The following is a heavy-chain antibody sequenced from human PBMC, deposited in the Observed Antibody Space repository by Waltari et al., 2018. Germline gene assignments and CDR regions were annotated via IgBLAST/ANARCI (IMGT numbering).Heavy chain of an antibody. V-gene: IGHV3-11*04. J-gene: IGHJ6*03. CDR3: ARRSGPHDYYYMDV. CDR1: GLPFSDYY. Sequence: QVQLVESGGGLVKPGGSLRLSCAASGLPFSDYYMSWLRRAPGKGLELVSYISSSGSTIYYADSVKGRFTISRDNAKNSLYLQMNSLRAEDTALYYCARRSGPHDYYYMDVWGKGTTVTISS. CDR2: ISSSGSTI.